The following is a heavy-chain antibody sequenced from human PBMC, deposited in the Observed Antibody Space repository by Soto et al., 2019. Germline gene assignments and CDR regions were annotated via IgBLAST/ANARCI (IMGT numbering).Heavy chain of an antibody. D-gene: IGHD3-10*01. Sequence: GGSLRLSCVASGFTFSSYAMSWVRQAPGKGLEWVSAISGSGGSTYYADSVKGRFTISRANTKNTLYLQMNSLRAEDTAVYYCAKEIGVLLWFGDSKAGQDYYYYGMDVWGQGTTVTVSS. CDR1: GFTFSSYA. V-gene: IGHV3-23*01. CDR3: AKEIGVLLWFGDSKAGQDYYYYGMDV. J-gene: IGHJ6*02. CDR2: ISGSGGST.